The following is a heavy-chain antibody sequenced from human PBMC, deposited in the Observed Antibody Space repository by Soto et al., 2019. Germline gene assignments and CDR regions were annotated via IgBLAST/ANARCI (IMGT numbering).Heavy chain of an antibody. J-gene: IGHJ5*02. Sequence: EVQLVESGGGLVQPGGSLRLSCAASGFTFSTFWMHWVRQAPGKGLVWVSRINSDGSSKTYADSVKGRFTISRDNAKNARFLQMNSLGVEDTAVYDCARDTDTDGSGDYFSWGQGTRLTVSS. CDR2: INSDGSSK. D-gene: IGHD3-10*01. CDR3: ARDTDTDGSGDYFS. V-gene: IGHV3-74*01. CDR1: GFTFSTFW.